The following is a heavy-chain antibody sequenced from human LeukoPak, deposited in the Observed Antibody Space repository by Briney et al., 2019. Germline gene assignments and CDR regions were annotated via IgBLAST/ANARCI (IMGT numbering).Heavy chain of an antibody. CDR1: GGSFSGYY. CDR2: INHSGST. V-gene: IGHV4-34*01. D-gene: IGHD2-15*01. CDR3: ARRHTGTPTYRDIRYYFDY. J-gene: IGHJ4*02. Sequence: PSETLSLTCAVYGGSFSGYYWSWIRQPPGKGLEWIGEINHSGSTNYNPSLKSRVTISVDTSKNQFSLKLSSVTAADTAVYYCARRHTGTPTYRDIRYYFDYWGQGTLVTVSS.